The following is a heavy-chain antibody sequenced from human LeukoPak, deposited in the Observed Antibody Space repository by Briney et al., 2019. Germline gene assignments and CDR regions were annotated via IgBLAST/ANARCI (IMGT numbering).Heavy chain of an antibody. Sequence: VGSLSLSCAASGFTVSSNYMSWVRQAPGKGLEWVSVIYSGGSTYYADSVKGRFTISRDNSKNTLYLQMNSLRAEDTAVYYCARDPDYGDPGYWGQGTLVTVSS. CDR3: ARDPDYGDPGY. CDR1: GFTVSSNY. J-gene: IGHJ4*02. CDR2: IYSGGST. D-gene: IGHD4-17*01. V-gene: IGHV3-53*01.